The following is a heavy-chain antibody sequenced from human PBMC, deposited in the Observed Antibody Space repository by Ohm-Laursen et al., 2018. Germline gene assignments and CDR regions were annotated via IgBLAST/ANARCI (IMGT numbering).Heavy chain of an antibody. Sequence: GSLRLSCTASGFTFSDYYMSWIRQAPGKGLEWVSYISSSCSTIYYADSVRGRFTISRDNAKNSLYLQMNSLRAEDTAVYYCVRAGVAAAGKLGYWGQGTLVTVSS. V-gene: IGHV3-11*01. CDR3: VRAGVAAAGKLGY. J-gene: IGHJ4*02. D-gene: IGHD6-13*01. CDR2: ISSSCSTI. CDR1: GFTFSDYY.